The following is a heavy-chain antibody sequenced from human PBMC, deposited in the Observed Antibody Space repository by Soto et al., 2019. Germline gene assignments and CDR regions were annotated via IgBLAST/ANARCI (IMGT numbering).Heavy chain of an antibody. J-gene: IGHJ6*02. Sequence: PVGSLRLSGAASGFTFSSYAMSWVRQAPGKGLEWVSAISGSGGSTYYADSVKGRFTISRDNSKNTLYLQMNSLRAEDTAVYYCAKTSCSSTSCYYYYGMDVWGQGTTVTVSS. CDR2: ISGSGGST. CDR3: AKTSCSSTSCYYYYGMDV. V-gene: IGHV3-23*01. CDR1: GFTFSSYA. D-gene: IGHD2-2*01.